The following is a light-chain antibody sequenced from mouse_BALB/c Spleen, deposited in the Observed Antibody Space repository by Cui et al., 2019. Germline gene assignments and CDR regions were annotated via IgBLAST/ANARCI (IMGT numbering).Light chain of an antibody. J-gene: IGKJ2*01. CDR1: TEIDDD. Sequence: ETTVTQSPASLSMAIGEKVTIRCITSTEIDDDMNWYQQKPGEPPKLLISEGKTLRPGVPSRFSSSGYGTDFVFTIENMLSEDVADYYCLQSDNLPYTFGGGTKLEIK. V-gene: IGKV17-121*01. CDR3: LQSDNLPYT. CDR2: EGK.